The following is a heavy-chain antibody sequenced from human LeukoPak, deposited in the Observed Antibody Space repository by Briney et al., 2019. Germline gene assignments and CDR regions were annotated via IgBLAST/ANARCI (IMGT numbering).Heavy chain of an antibody. V-gene: IGHV4-59*11. Sequence: PSETLSLTCTVSGGSISSHYWSWIRQPPGKGLEWIGYIYYSGSTNYNPSLKSRVTISVDTSKNQFSLKLSSVTAADTAVYYCARGGIEMGDYWGQGTLVTVSS. J-gene: IGHJ4*02. CDR1: GGSISSHY. CDR2: IYYSGST. D-gene: IGHD5-24*01. CDR3: ARGGIEMGDY.